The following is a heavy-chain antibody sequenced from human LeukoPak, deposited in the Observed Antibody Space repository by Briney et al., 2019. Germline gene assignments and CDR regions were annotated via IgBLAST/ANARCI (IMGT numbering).Heavy chain of an antibody. CDR3: AKDDAWLRFGE. D-gene: IGHD3-10*01. V-gene: IGHV3-23*01. Sequence: QSGGSLRLSCAASGFTFSNHDMTWIRQAPGKGLEWVSGISPSGDITYYADSVKGRFTISRDNSKNTLYLEVISLTAEDTAVYYCAKDDAWLRFGEWSQGTLVTVSS. CDR1: GFTFSNHD. CDR2: ISPSGDIT. J-gene: IGHJ4*02.